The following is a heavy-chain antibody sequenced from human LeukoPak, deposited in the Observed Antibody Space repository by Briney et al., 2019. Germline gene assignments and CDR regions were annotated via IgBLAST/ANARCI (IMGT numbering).Heavy chain of an antibody. D-gene: IGHD3-10*01. CDR2: IIPIFGTA. Sequence: SVKVSCKAYGYTFTRYGISWVRQAPGQGLEWMGGIIPIFGTANYAQKFQGRVTITADESTSTAYMELSSLRSEDTAVYYCARSKNPITLGAFDIWGQGTMVTVSS. V-gene: IGHV1-69*13. CDR3: ARSKNPITLGAFDI. J-gene: IGHJ3*02. CDR1: GYTFTRYG.